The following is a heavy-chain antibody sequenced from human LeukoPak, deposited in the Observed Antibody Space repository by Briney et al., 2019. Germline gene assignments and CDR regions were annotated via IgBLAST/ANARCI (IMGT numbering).Heavy chain of an antibody. V-gene: IGHV3-7*01. J-gene: IGHJ4*02. CDR3: ARGAPSLTTVTGGTVFFDY. CDR2: IKQDGSEK. D-gene: IGHD4-17*01. Sequence: PGGSLRLSCAASGFTFSSYWMSWVRQAPGKGLEWVANIKQDGSEKYYVDSVKGRFTISRDNAKNSLYLQMNSLRAEDTAVYYCARGAPSLTTVTGGTVFFDYWGQGTLVTVSS. CDR1: GFTFSSYW.